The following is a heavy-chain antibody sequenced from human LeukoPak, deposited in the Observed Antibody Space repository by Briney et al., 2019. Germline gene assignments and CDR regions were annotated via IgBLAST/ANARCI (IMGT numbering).Heavy chain of an antibody. D-gene: IGHD1/OR15-1a*01. J-gene: IGHJ5*02. CDR2: IYSGGGT. V-gene: IGHV3-66*02. CDR3: ARGISGTNNWFDP. Sequence: QPGGSLRLSCAASGFTFSSYAMSWVRQAPGKGLEWVSLIYSGGGTYYADSVKGRFTISRDNSKNTLYLQMNSLRAEDTAVYYCARGISGTNNWFDPWGQGTLVTVSS. CDR1: GFTFSSYA.